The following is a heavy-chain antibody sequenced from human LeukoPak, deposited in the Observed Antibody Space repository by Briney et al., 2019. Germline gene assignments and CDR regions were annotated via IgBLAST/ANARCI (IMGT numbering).Heavy chain of an antibody. CDR2: INHSGSI. J-gene: IGHJ4*02. V-gene: IGHV4-34*01. CDR3: ARYYGSGTYYRHPFRY. CDR1: GGSFGNYY. D-gene: IGHD3-10*01. Sequence: SETLSLTRAVYGGSFGNYYWSWIRQPPGKGLEWIGEINHSGSINYNPSLKSRVTISVDTSKNQFSLKLSSVTAADTAVYYCARYYGSGTYYRHPFRYWGQGTLVTVSS.